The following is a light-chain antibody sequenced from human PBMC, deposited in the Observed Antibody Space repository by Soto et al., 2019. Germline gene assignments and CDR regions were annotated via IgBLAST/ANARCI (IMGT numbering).Light chain of an antibody. CDR1: SSDVGTYNY. CDR2: EVS. Sequence: QSVLTQPASVSGSPGQSITISCAGTSSDVGTYNYVSWYQQHPGSTPKIIIYEVSNRPSGVSDRFSGSKSGNTASLTISGLQDGDEADYYCSSFTTSSTRVFGGGTKLTVL. V-gene: IGLV2-14*01. CDR3: SSFTTSSTRV. J-gene: IGLJ3*02.